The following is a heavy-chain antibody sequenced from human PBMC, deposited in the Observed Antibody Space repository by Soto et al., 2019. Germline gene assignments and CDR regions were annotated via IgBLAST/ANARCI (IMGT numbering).Heavy chain of an antibody. CDR3: ATDQGMVRIFPDAFGI. Sequence: PWWSPRLSCAASGVTFNNYAVAWVRQAPGKGLEWVSGISGSAATTHFADSVKGRFTISRDNSKNTLYLQMNSLRAEDTAVYYCATDQGMVRIFPDAFGIWGQGTMVTVSS. D-gene: IGHD2-15*01. CDR2: ISGSAATT. J-gene: IGHJ3*02. CDR1: GVTFNNYA. V-gene: IGHV3-23*01.